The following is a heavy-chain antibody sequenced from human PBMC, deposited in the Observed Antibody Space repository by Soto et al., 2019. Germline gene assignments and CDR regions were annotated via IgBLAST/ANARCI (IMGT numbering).Heavy chain of an antibody. V-gene: IGHV3-23*01. CDR2: INFNGGST. CDR3: AKGFSYSVIDY. CDR1: GFSFSTYA. J-gene: IGHJ4*02. D-gene: IGHD5-18*01. Sequence: GGSLRLSCAASGFSFSTYAMSWVRQAPGKGLEWVSAINFNGGSTYYAESVKGRFTISRDNSKNTLYLQMSSLRAEDTAVYYCAKGFSYSVIDYWGQGTLVTVSS.